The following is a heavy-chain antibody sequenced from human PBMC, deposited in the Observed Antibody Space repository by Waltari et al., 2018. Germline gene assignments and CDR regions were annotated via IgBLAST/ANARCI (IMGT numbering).Heavy chain of an antibody. V-gene: IGHV1-2*02. J-gene: IGHJ4*02. CDR1: GYTFTGYY. Sequence: QVQLVQSGAEVKKPGASVKVSCKASGYTFTGYYMHWVREAPGQGLEWRGWINPNRGGKNYTPKFQGSVTMTSDTSIITAYMELSRLRSDDTAVYYCARGGLLEWFRESLAYWGQGTLVTVSS. D-gene: IGHD3-10*01. CDR3: ARGGLLEWFRESLAY. CDR2: INPNRGGK.